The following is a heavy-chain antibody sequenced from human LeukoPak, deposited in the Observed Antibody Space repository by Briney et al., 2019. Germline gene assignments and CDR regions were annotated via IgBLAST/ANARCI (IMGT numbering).Heavy chain of an antibody. V-gene: IGHV4-39*01. J-gene: IGHJ3*02. D-gene: IGHD3-10*01. CDR2: IYYSGST. CDR1: GGSISSSSYY. Sequence: SETLSLTCTVSGGSISSSSYYWGWIRQPPGKGLEWIGSIYYSGSTYYNPSLKSRVTISVDTSKNQFSLKLSSVTAADTAVYYCARHRVGVVTMVQGVMEQSAFDIWGQGTMVTVSS. CDR3: ARHRVGVVTMVQGVMEQSAFDI.